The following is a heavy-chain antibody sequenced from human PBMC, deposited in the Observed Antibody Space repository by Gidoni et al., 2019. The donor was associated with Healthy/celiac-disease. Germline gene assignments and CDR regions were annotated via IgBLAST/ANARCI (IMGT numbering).Heavy chain of an antibody. J-gene: IGHJ4*02. CDR3: ARRGGVVIT. D-gene: IGHD3-22*01. V-gene: IGHV4-39*01. Sequence: STYYNPSLKSRVTISVDTSKNQFSLKLSSVTAADTAVYYCARRGGVVITWGQGTLVTVSS. CDR2: ST.